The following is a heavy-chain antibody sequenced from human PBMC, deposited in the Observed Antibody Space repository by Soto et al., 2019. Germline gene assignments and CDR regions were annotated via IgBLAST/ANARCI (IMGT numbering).Heavy chain of an antibody. CDR3: ARGKGATFYYYYGMDV. CDR1: GYTFTGYY. Sequence: ASVKVSCKASGYTFTGYYMHWVRQAPGQGLEWMGWINPNSGGTNYAQKFQGRVTMTRDTSISTAYMELSRLRSDDTAVYYCARGKGATFYYYYGMDVWRQGTTVTVSS. J-gene: IGHJ6*02. D-gene: IGHD1-26*01. CDR2: INPNSGGT. V-gene: IGHV1-2*02.